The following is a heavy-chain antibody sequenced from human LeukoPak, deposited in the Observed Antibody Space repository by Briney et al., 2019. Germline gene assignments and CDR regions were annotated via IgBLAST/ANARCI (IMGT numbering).Heavy chain of an antibody. CDR3: ARQEYFYDRSGYYPDY. CDR1: GGSISSSSYY. CDR2: ICYSGST. D-gene: IGHD3-22*01. J-gene: IGHJ4*02. V-gene: IGHV4-39*01. Sequence: SETLSLTCTVSGGSISSSSYYWGWIRQPPGNGLEWIGSICYSGSTYYNPSLKSRVTISVDTSKNQFSLKLSSVTAADTAVYYCARQEYFYDRSGYYPDYWGQGTLVTVSS.